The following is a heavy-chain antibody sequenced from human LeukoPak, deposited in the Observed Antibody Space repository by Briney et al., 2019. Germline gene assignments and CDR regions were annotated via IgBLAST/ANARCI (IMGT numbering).Heavy chain of an antibody. CDR2: ISSSSSYI. CDR1: GFDFSTYA. CDR3: ARDIDGYNSQDY. D-gene: IGHD5-24*01. V-gene: IGHV3-21*01. Sequence: PGGSLRLSCAASGFDFSTYAINWVRQAPGKGLEWVSSISSSSSYIYYADSVKGRFTISRDNAKNSLYLQMNSLRAEDTAVYYCARDIDGYNSQDYWGQGTTVTVSS. J-gene: IGHJ4*02.